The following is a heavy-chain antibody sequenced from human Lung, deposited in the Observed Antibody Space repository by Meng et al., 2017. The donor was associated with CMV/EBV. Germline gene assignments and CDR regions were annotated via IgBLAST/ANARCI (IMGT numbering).Heavy chain of an antibody. Sequence: VKVSCKASGGSCSTYSGSWVRQATGQGLEWMGRITPILGKANYAQELQGRVTITADKSTSTAYRELSSLRSEDTAGYYCAREGTPLVLWGQGTLVTVSS. J-gene: IGHJ4*02. D-gene: IGHD3-10*01. CDR2: ITPILGKA. CDR3: AREGTPLVL. V-gene: IGHV1-69*08. CDR1: GGSCSTYS.